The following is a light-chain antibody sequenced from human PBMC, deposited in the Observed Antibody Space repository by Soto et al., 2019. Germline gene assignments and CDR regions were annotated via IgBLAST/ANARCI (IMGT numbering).Light chain of an antibody. CDR2: AAS. V-gene: IGKV1-39*01. J-gene: IGKJ5*01. Sequence: DTQMNQSPSSLSASVGDSIAITCRASQSISSYLNWYQQKPGKAPKLLISAASILQSGVPSRFSGSGSGTDFTLTISRLEPEDFAVYYCQQYGSSITFGQGARLEIK. CDR1: QSISSY. CDR3: QQYGSSIT.